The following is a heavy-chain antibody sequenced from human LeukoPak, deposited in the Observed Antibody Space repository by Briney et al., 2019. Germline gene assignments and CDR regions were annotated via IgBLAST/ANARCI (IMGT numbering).Heavy chain of an antibody. J-gene: IGHJ5*02. CDR3: ARDQYTNSGNWFDP. Sequence: GGSLRLSCAASGFTFSSYAMSWVRQAPGKGLEWVSAISGSGGSTYYADSVKGRFTISRDNAKNTLYLQMNSLRAEDTAVYFCARDQYTNSGNWFDPWGQGTLVTVSS. CDR2: ISGSGGST. D-gene: IGHD7-27*01. V-gene: IGHV3-23*01. CDR1: GFTFSSYA.